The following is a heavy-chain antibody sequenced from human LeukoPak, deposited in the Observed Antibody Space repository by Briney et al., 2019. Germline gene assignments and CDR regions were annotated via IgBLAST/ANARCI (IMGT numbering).Heavy chain of an antibody. V-gene: IGHV3-21*01. J-gene: IGHJ3*02. CDR2: ISTTSRYI. CDR1: GFTFSSYS. CDR3: ARDSHKFDSSGYYPDAFDI. D-gene: IGHD3-22*01. Sequence: PGGSLRLSCAASGFTFSSYSMNWVRQAPGKGLEWVSSISTTSRYIYYADSVKGRFTISRDNAKKSLYLQMHSLRAEDTAVYYCARDSHKFDSSGYYPDAFDIWGQGTMVTVSS.